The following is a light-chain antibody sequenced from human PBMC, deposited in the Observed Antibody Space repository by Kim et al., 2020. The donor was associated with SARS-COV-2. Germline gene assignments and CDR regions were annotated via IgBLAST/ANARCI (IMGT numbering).Light chain of an antibody. CDR2: GKN. V-gene: IGLV3-19*01. J-gene: IGLJ3*02. CDR3: KPRDSSGMHRV. CDR1: SLRSYY. Sequence: SSELTQDPAVSVALGQTVRITCQGDSLRSYYASWYQQKPGQAPVLVIYGKNNRHSGIPDRSSGSSSGNTASLTITGAQAGDEADDYCKPRDSSGMHRVFG.